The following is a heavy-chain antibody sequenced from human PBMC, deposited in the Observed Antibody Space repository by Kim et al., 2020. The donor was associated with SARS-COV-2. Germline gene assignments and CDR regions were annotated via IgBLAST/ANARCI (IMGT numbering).Heavy chain of an antibody. D-gene: IGHD3-22*01. Sequence: ASVKVSCKVSGYTLTELSMHWVRQAPGKGLEWMGGFDPEDGETIYAQKFQGRVTMTEDTSTDTAYMELSSLRSEDTAVYYCATLHDIHYYDSSTGLIPAWGQGTLVTVSS. V-gene: IGHV1-24*01. CDR3: ATLHDIHYYDSSTGLIPA. CDR1: GYTLTELS. J-gene: IGHJ5*02. CDR2: FDPEDGET.